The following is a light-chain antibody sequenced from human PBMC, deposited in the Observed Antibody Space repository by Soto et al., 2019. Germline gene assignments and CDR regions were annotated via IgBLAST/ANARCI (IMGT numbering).Light chain of an antibody. V-gene: IGLV1-40*01. J-gene: IGLJ1*01. CDR2: GNS. Sequence: QSVLTQPHSVSGAPGQRVTISCTGSSSNIGATYDVQWYQQLPGTAPKLLIYGNSNRPSGVPDRFSGSKSGTSASLAITGLQADDEADSYCQSYDSSLSAHYVFGTGTKLTVL. CDR1: SSNIGATYD. CDR3: QSYDSSLSAHYV.